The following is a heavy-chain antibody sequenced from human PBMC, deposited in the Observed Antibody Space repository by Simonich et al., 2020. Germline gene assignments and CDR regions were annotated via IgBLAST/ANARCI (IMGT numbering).Heavy chain of an antibody. D-gene: IGHD1-26*01. CDR2: ISYDGRNK. Sequence: QVQLVASGGGVVQPGRSLRLSCAASGFTFSSYAMHWVRQAPGKVLGWVAYISYDGRNKYDADSVKGRFTISRDNSKNTLYLQMNSLRAEDTAVYYCARDHLDSGSYYFDYWGQGTLVTVSS. CDR3: ARDHLDSGSYYFDY. J-gene: IGHJ4*02. V-gene: IGHV3-30*07. CDR1: GFTFSSYA.